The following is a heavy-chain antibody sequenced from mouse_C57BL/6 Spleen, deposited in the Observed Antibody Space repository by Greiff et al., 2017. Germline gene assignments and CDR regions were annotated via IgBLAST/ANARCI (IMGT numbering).Heavy chain of an antibody. Sequence: QVQLKQSGPELVKPGASVKISCKASGYAFSSSWMNWVKQRPGKGLEWIGRIYPGDGDTNYNGKFKGKATLTADKSSSTAYMQLSSLTSEDSAVYCCARLDTTEYYAMDYWGQGTSVTVSS. CDR1: GYAFSSSW. CDR2: IYPGDGDT. V-gene: IGHV1-82*01. J-gene: IGHJ4*01. CDR3: ARLDTTEYYAMDY. D-gene: IGHD1-1*01.